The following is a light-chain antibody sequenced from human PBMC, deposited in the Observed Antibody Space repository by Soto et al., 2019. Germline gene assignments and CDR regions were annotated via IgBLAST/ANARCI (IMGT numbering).Light chain of an antibody. CDR1: SSDVGSYNL. CDR3: CSYADSSTWV. V-gene: IGLV2-23*01. J-gene: IGLJ3*02. CDR2: EGS. Sequence: QSVLTQPASVSGSPGQSITISCTGTSSDVGSYNLVSWYQQEPGKAPKLIIYEGSKRPSGVSDRFSGSKSGNTASLTISGLQADDEGDYYCCSYADSSTWVFGGGTQLTVL.